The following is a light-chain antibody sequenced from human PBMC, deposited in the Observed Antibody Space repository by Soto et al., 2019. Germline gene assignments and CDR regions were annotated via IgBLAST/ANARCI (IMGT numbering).Light chain of an antibody. J-gene: IGLJ2*01. CDR1: SSDIGADDF. Sequence: QSALTQPASVSGSPGQSITISCTGTSSDIGADDFVSWYQHHPDKTPKLIIFGVTYRPTGISHRFSDSKSGNTASLTISGLEAEDEAFYYCSSYRKTTFPHVVFGGGTKLTVL. V-gene: IGLV2-14*01. CDR3: SSYRKTTFPHVV. CDR2: GVT.